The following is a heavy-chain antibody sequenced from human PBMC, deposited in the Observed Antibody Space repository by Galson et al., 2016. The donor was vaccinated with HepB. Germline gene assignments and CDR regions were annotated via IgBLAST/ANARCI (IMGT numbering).Heavy chain of an antibody. V-gene: IGHV2-5*02. CDR1: GFSLTSGVG. D-gene: IGHD3-22*01. CDR2: IYWDDDK. Sequence: PALVKPTQTLTLTCTFSGFSLTSGVGVGWIRQPPGKALEWLSLIYWDDDKHYTPSLRTRLTITKDASENQVVLTMTKMDPVDTATYFCARFRYYDNGGYTYYLDFWGQGTLVTVAS. J-gene: IGHJ4*02. CDR3: ARFRYYDNGGYTYYLDF.